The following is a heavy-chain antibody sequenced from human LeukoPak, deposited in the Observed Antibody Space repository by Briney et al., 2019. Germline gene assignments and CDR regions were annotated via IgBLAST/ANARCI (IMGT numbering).Heavy chain of an antibody. CDR2: INHSGST. V-gene: IGHV4-34*01. CDR1: GGSFSGYY. J-gene: IGHJ6*03. CDR3: ARGRGYCSSTSCYTNEARNYYYYYYMDV. Sequence: PSETLSLTCAVYGGSFSGYYWSWIRQPPGKGLEWIGEINHSGSTNYNPSLKRRVTVSVDTSKNQFSLKLSSVTAADTAVYYCARGRGYCSSTSCYTNEARNYYYYYYMDVWGKGTTVTVSS. D-gene: IGHD2-2*02.